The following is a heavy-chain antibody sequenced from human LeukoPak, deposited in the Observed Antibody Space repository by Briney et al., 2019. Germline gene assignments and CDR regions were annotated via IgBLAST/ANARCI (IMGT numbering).Heavy chain of an antibody. CDR3: ARAEGYDSSGFTDG. CDR1: GYSISSGYY. V-gene: IGHV4-38-2*02. Sequence: SETLSLTCTVSGYSISSGYYWGWIRQPPGKGLEWIGSIYHSGSTYYNPSLKSRVTISVDTSKNQFSLKLSSVTAADTAVYYCARAEGYDSSGFTDGWGQGTLVTVSS. CDR2: IYHSGST. J-gene: IGHJ4*02. D-gene: IGHD3-22*01.